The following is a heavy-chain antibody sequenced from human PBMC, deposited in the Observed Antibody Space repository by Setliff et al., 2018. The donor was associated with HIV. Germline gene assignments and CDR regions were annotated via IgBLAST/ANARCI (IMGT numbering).Heavy chain of an antibody. J-gene: IGHJ5*02. Sequence: KVSCKVSEDTFSNYAINWVRQAPGQGLEWMGGIIAMLATANYAQKFKGRVTITADESTSTAYMEISTLKAEDTAVYYCARGGSSWFGWFDPWGQGTLVTVSS. CDR1: EDTFSNYA. CDR3: ARGGSSWFGWFDP. V-gene: IGHV1-69*01. CDR2: IIAMLATA. D-gene: IGHD6-13*01.